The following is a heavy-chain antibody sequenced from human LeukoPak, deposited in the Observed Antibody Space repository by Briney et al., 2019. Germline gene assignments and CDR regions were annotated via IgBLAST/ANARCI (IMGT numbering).Heavy chain of an antibody. CDR3: ARGVGRGVIIPEFDY. D-gene: IGHD3-10*01. CDR1: GFSFRDYY. J-gene: IGHJ4*02. CDR2: ISSSSTST. Sequence: GGSLRLSCVASGFSFRDYYMSWIRRAPGKGLELVSYISSSSTSTNYADSVKGRFTISRDNANNLVYLQMNSLRAEDTAVYYCARGVGRGVIIPEFDYWGQGTLVTVSS. V-gene: IGHV3-11*05.